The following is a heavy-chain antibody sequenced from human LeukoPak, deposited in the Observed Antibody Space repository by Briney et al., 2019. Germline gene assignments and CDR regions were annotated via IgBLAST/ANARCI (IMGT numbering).Heavy chain of an antibody. CDR1: GGTFSSYA. Sequence: SVKVSCKASGGTFSSYAISWVRQAPGQGLEWMGGIIPIFGTANYAQKFQGRVTITADESTSTAYMELSSLRSEDTAVYYCASTYGSGSYYKFRWFDPWGQGTLVTVSS. J-gene: IGHJ5*02. V-gene: IGHV1-69*13. CDR3: ASTYGSGSYYKFRWFDP. CDR2: IIPIFGTA. D-gene: IGHD3-10*01.